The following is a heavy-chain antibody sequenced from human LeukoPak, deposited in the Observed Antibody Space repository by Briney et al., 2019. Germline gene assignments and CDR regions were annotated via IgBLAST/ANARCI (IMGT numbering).Heavy chain of an antibody. D-gene: IGHD6-19*01. CDR2: ISNSGSMI. CDR3: ARGPISGWSADY. Sequence: RGSLRLPCAVSGLTFSSYNMNWVRQAPGKGLEWVSYISNSGSMIYYADSVKGRFTLSRDNAKNSLYLQMNSLRDEDTAVYYCARGPISGWSADYWGQGTLVTVSS. V-gene: IGHV3-48*02. J-gene: IGHJ4*02. CDR1: GLTFSSYN.